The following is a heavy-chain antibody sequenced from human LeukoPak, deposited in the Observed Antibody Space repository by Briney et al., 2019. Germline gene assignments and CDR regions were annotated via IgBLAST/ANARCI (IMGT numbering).Heavy chain of an antibody. CDR1: GGAISSDTYY. D-gene: IGHD7-27*01. V-gene: IGHV4-61*02. CDR3: XXEXGI. Sequence: SETLSLTCTVSGGAISSDTYYWSWIRQPAGKGLEWIGRIYTSGSTNYNPSLKSRVTISLDTSKNQFSLKLSSVTAADTAVYYCXXEXGIWGQXXXVXXSS. J-gene: IGHJ4*02. CDR2: IYTSGST.